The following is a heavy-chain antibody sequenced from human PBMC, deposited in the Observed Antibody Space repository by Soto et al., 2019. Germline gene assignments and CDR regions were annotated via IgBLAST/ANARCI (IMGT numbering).Heavy chain of an antibody. CDR1: GYTFNKYG. Sequence: QVQLVQSGAEVKKPGASVKVSCKASGYTFNKYGISWVRQAPGQGLEWMGWITPYNGKTQYVQNLQGRVTMTSDTSTSTVCLDLRSLRSDDTAVYYCARGYSGYDFGYWGQGPLVTVSS. CDR3: ARGYSGYDFGY. CDR2: ITPYNGKT. D-gene: IGHD5-12*01. J-gene: IGHJ4*02. V-gene: IGHV1-18*01.